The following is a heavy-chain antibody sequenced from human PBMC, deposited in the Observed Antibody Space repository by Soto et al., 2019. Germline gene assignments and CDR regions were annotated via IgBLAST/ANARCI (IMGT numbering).Heavy chain of an antibody. CDR1: GYSFTSYW. CDR2: IYPGDSDT. CDR3: AWAFEYGSGGSCPYYYGMDV. J-gene: IGHJ6*02. Sequence: GESLKISCKGSGYSFTSYWIGWVRQMPGKGLEGMGIIYPGDSDTRYSPSFQGQVTISANKSSSTAYLQWSRLKASDTAVYYCAWAFEYGSGGSCPYYYGMDVWGQGTTVTVSS. V-gene: IGHV5-51*01. D-gene: IGHD2-15*01.